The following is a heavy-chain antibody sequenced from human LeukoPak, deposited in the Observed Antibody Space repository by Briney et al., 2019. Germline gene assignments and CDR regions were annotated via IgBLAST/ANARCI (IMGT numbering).Heavy chain of an antibody. CDR3: ARDFAGWGYFDL. J-gene: IGHJ2*01. CDR2: IRYDGSNK. V-gene: IGHV3-30*02. CDR1: GFTFSSSG. D-gene: IGHD3-9*01. Sequence: GGSLRLSCAASGFTFSSSGMHWVRQAPGKGLEWVAFIRYDGSNKYYVDSVKGRFTISRDNSKNTLSLQMNSLRAEDTAVYYCARDFAGWGYFDLWGRGTQVTVSS.